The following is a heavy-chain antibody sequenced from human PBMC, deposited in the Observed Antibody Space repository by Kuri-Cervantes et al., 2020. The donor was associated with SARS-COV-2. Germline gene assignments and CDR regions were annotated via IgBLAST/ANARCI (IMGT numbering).Heavy chain of an antibody. Sequence: GESLKISCAASGFTLGNHGMHWVRQAPGKGLEWLAVISTDGTITHYADSVKGRFTISRDNSKSTLYLEMNSLRDEDTGVYYYAKETGAAGSSWMSYFDNWGLGTQVTVSS. D-gene: IGHD6-13*01. CDR2: ISTDGTIT. V-gene: IGHV3-30*18. CDR3: AKETGAAGSSWMSYFDN. J-gene: IGHJ4*02. CDR1: GFTLGNHG.